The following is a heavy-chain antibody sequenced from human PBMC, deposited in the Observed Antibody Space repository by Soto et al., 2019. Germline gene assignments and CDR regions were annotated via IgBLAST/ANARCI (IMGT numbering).Heavy chain of an antibody. CDR1: GGSISSGGYH. V-gene: IGHV4-31*03. CDR3: ARGKNWFDP. Sequence: QVQLQESGPGLVKPSQTLSLTCTVSGGSISSGGYHWSWIRQHPGKGLERIGYIYSSGSTYYNPSLKSRVTISVDTSKDQFLLKLSSVTAADTAVYYCARGKNWFDPCCQGTLVTVSS. CDR2: IYSSGST. J-gene: IGHJ5*02.